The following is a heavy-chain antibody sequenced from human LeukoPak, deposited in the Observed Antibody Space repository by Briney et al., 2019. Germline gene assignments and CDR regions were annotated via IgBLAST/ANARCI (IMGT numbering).Heavy chain of an antibody. J-gene: IGHJ4*02. CDR2: IYYSGST. Sequence: SETLSLTCTVSGGSISSYYWSWIRQPPGKGLEWIGYIYYSGSTNYNPSLKSRVTISVDTSKNQFSLKLSSVTAADTAVYYCARVRPRSGYGNLFDYWGQGTLVTVSS. CDR1: GGSISSYY. CDR3: ARVRPRSGYGNLFDY. D-gene: IGHD3-22*01. V-gene: IGHV4-59*01.